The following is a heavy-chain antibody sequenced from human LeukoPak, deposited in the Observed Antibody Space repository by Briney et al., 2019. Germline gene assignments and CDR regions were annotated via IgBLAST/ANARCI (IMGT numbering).Heavy chain of an antibody. D-gene: IGHD1-7*01. CDR2: VYTSGST. CDR3: ARLITGTTTAFDI. CDR1: GGSISGYY. J-gene: IGHJ3*02. V-gene: IGHV4-4*07. Sequence: SETLSLTCSVSGGSISGYYWTWIRQPAGKGLEWIGRVYTSGSTHYNPSLKTRLTMSVDTSKNQLSLKLSSVTAADTAVYYCARLITGTTTAFDIWGQGTMVTVSS.